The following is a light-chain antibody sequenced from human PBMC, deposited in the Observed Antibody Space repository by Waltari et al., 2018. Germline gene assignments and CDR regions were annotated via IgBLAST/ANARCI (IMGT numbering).Light chain of an antibody. CDR1: SSDVGGYNH. J-gene: IGLJ3*02. Sequence: QSALTQPASVSASPGQSITISCTGTSSDVGGYNHVSWYQQPPGKAPNPIFYEVTNRPSGVSDPFPASKSGNPASLAISGLQGEDEADYYCSSFSSRGTLVVFGGGTKLTVL. V-gene: IGLV2-14*01. CDR2: EVT. CDR3: SSFSSRGTLVV.